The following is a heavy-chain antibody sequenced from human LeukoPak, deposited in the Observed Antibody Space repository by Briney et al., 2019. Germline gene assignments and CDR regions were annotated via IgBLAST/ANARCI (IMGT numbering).Heavy chain of an antibody. Sequence: SSETLSLTCTISGDSISSSSYYWGWIRRPPGKGLEWIGSIYYSGSTYYNPSLKSRVTISVDTSKNQFSLKLSSVTAADTAVYYCARGVIVVVPAAPDYWGQGTLVTVSS. CDR1: GDSISSSSYY. CDR2: IYYSGST. V-gene: IGHV4-39*01. D-gene: IGHD2-2*01. J-gene: IGHJ4*02. CDR3: ARGVIVVVPAAPDY.